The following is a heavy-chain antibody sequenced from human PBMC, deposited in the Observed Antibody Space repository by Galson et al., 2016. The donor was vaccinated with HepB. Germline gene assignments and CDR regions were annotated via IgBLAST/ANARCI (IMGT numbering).Heavy chain of an antibody. CDR2: ISGTGISI. Sequence: SLRLSCADSGFTFSSYTMNWVRQAPGKGLEWVSGISGTGISIYYADSVKGRFTISRDNSQKKMYLQMNSLRVEDTAIYYCAAGGGVPAAIRGDAFHSWGPGTTVTVSS. CDR3: AAGGGVPAAIRGDAFHS. J-gene: IGHJ3*02. CDR1: GFTFSSYT. V-gene: IGHV3-23*01. D-gene: IGHD2-2*02.